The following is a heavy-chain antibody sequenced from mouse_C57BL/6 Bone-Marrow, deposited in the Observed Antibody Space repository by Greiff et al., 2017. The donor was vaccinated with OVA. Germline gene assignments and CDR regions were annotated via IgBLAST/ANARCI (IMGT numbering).Heavy chain of an antibody. Sequence: EVKVVESGEGLVKPGGSLKLSCAASGFTFSSYAMSWVRQTPEKRLEWVAYISRGGDYIYYADTLKGRFTLSRDNASTTLYLQMSSLKSEDTAMDYCTRGHHYYGSSYFDDWGQGTTLTVSS. CDR1: GFTFSSYA. D-gene: IGHD1-1*01. V-gene: IGHV5-9-1*02. J-gene: IGHJ2*01. CDR3: TRGHHYYGSSYFDD. CDR2: ISRGGDYI.